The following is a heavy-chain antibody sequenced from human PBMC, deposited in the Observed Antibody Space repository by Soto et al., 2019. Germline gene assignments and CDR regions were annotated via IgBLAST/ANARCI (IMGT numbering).Heavy chain of an antibody. CDR1: GFTFSSYG. CDR3: AKDGPNRYYYYGMDV. J-gene: IGHJ6*02. Sequence: GGSLRLSCAASGFTFSSYGMHWVRQAPGKGLEWVAVISYDGSNKYYADSVKGRFTISRDNSKNTLYLQMNSLGAEDTAVYYCAKDGPNRYYYYGMDVWGQGTTVTVSS. CDR2: ISYDGSNK. V-gene: IGHV3-30*18.